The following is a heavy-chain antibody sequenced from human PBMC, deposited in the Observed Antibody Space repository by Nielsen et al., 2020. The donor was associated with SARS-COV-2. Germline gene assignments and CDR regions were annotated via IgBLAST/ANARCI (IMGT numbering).Heavy chain of an antibody. CDR2: IYYSGST. CDR3: ARAPITMIVVVNAFDI. V-gene: IGHV4-39*01. Sequence: SKTLSLTCTVSGGSISSSSYYWGWIRQPPGKGLEWIGSIYYSGSTYYNPSLKSRVTISVDTSKNQFSLKLSSVTAADTAVYYCARAPITMIVVVNAFDIWGQGTMVTVSS. CDR1: GGSISSSSYY. J-gene: IGHJ3*02. D-gene: IGHD3-22*01.